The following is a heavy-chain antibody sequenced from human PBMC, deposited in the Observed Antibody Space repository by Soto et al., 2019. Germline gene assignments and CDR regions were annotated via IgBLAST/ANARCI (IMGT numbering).Heavy chain of an antibody. CDR1: GGTFSSYR. CDR2: IVPIYRTA. CDR3: ARDSGAKLSSS. D-gene: IGHD6-13*01. Sequence: SVKVSCKASGGTFSSYRFNWVRQARGQGLEWLGGIVPIYRTADYAQKFQGRVTITADESTRTVYLELSSLKSQDTALYYCARDSGAKLSSSWGQGTLVTVLL. J-gene: IGHJ4*02. V-gene: IGHV1-69*13.